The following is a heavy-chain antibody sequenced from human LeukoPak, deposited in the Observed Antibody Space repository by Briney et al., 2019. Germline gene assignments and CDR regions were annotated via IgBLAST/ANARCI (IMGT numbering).Heavy chain of an antibody. V-gene: IGHV2-5*01. CDR2: IYGNEER. CDR1: GFSLSPGGTG. D-gene: IGHD3-22*01. Sequence: ESGPTLVNPTQTLTLTCTFSGFSLSPGGTGVGWIRQPPGKAPEWLALIYGNEERRYRSSLKSRLTIAKDTSKNQVLHTMTNMDPLDTATYYCAHLYYYDSSGYYLFNYFDFWGQGTLVTVSS. J-gene: IGHJ4*02. CDR3: AHLYYYDSSGYYLFNYFDF.